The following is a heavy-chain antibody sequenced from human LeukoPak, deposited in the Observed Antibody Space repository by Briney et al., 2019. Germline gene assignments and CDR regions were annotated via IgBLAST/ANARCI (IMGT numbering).Heavy chain of an antibody. D-gene: IGHD3-22*01. CDR3: ARADNLFDSSGYYWTV. Sequence: SETLSLTCTVSGGSINSNSYYWGWIRQPPGKWLEWIANIYYSGSTSYNPSLRSRVTISVDTSKNQFSMRLTSVTAAETAVYYCARADNLFDSSGYYWTVWGQGTLVTVSS. CDR2: IYYSGST. CDR1: GGSINSNSYY. J-gene: IGHJ4*02. V-gene: IGHV4-39*07.